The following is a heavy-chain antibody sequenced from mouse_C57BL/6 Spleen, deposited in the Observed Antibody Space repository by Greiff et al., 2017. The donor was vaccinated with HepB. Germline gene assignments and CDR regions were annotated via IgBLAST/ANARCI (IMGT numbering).Heavy chain of an antibody. CDR3: TRVSYYYGSSPWFAY. J-gene: IGHJ3*01. CDR1: GFTFSSYA. CDR2: ISSGGDYI. D-gene: IGHD1-1*01. V-gene: IGHV5-9-1*02. Sequence: EVHLVESGEGLVKPGGSLKLSCAASGFTFSSYAMSWVRQTPEKRLEWVAYISSGGDYIYYADTVKGRFTISRDNARNTLYLQMSSLKSEDTAMYYCTRVSYYYGSSPWFAYWGQGTLVTVSA.